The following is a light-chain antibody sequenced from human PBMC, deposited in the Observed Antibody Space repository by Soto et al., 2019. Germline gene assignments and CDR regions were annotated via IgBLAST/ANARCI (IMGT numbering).Light chain of an antibody. CDR3: SSYAGSNNLV. Sequence: QSVLTQPPSASGSPGQSVTISCTGTSSDVGGYNYVSWYQQHPGKAPKLMIHEVTKRPSGVPDRFSGSKSGNTASLTVSGLQAEDEADYYCSSYAGSNNLVFGGGTKL. J-gene: IGLJ2*01. CDR2: EVT. V-gene: IGLV2-8*01. CDR1: SSDVGGYNY.